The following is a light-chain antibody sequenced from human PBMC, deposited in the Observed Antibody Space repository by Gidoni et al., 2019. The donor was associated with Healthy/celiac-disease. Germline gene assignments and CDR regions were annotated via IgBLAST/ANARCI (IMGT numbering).Light chain of an antibody. CDR2: KAS. V-gene: IGKV1-5*03. CDR3: QQYNSYST. J-gene: IGKJ3*01. Sequence: DIQMIQTPSTLSASVGDRVTITCRASPSISSWLAWYQQEPGKAPKLLIYKASSLESGVTSRFSGSGSGTEFTLTISSLQPDDFATYYCQQYNSYSTFGPXTKVDIK. CDR1: PSISSW.